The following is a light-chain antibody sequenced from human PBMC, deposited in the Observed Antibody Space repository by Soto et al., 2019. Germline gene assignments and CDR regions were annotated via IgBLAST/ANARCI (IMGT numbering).Light chain of an antibody. V-gene: IGLV1-47*01. Sequence: QSVLTQPPSASGTPGQRVTISCSGSSSNIGSNYVYWYQQLPGTAPKLLIYRNNQRPSGVPDRFSGSKSGTSASLAITGLQAEDEADYYCQAYDYSLTAFVFGGGTKVTVL. J-gene: IGLJ3*02. CDR1: SSNIGSNY. CDR2: RNN. CDR3: QAYDYSLTAFV.